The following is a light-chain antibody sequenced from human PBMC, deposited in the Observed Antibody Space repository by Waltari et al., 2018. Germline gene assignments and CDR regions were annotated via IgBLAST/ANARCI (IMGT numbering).Light chain of an antibody. J-gene: IGLJ2*01. Sequence: QAALTQPPSVSGSPGQSVTISCSGTSSDLGPYAFVSWYQQHPGKTPKLMIYDVTKRPSGVSDRFSASKSGTTASLTISGLQSGDEADYYCNSYAGSNTWIFGGGTRLTVL. V-gene: IGLV2-11*02. CDR2: DVT. CDR3: NSYAGSNTWI. CDR1: SSDLGPYAF.